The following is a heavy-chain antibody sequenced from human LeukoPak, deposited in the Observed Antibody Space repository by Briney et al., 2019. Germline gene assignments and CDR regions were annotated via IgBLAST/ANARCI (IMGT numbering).Heavy chain of an antibody. CDR1: GYTFTSYE. V-gene: IGHV1-8*01. D-gene: IGHD3-16*01. CDR2: MNPNSGNT. J-gene: IGHJ6*02. CDR3: ARGINGMDV. Sequence: ASVKVSCKASGYTFTSYEINWVRQATGQGLEWMGGMNPNSGNTGYVQKFQGRLTMTRDTSISTAYMELSSLRSEDTAVYYCARGINGMDVWGQGTTVTVSS.